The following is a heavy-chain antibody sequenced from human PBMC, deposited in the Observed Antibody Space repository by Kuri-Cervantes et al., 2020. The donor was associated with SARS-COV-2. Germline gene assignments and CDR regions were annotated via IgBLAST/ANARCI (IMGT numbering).Heavy chain of an antibody. D-gene: IGHD1-20*01. CDR1: GFTFSSYA. Sequence: LSLTCAASGFTFSSYAMNWVRQAPGKGLEWVSTITDNGDRSYYAGPVKGRFVISRDNSKNTLYLQMNSLRAEDTAVYYCAKSSLLTGTPYYFDYWGQGTLVTVSS. CDR2: ITDNGDRS. CDR3: AKSSLLTGTPYYFDY. V-gene: IGHV3-23*01. J-gene: IGHJ4*02.